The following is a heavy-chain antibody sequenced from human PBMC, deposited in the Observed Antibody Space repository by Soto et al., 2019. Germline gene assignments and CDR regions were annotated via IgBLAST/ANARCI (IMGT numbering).Heavy chain of an antibody. CDR2: ISSSSSYI. D-gene: IGHD2-15*01. J-gene: IGHJ6*02. CDR3: AREKSVVATYYYYYGMGV. Sequence: GWSLRLSCASSVFTFISYSMNWVRQAPGKGLEWVSSISSSSSYIYYADSVKGRFTISRDNAKNSLYLQMNSLRAEDTAVYYCAREKSVVATYYYYYGMGVWGQGTTVTVSS. V-gene: IGHV3-21*01. CDR1: VFTFISYS.